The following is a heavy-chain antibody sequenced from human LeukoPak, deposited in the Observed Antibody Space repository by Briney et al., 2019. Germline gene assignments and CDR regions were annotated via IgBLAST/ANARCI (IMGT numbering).Heavy chain of an antibody. D-gene: IGHD6-6*01. J-gene: IGHJ4*02. V-gene: IGHV4-34*01. CDR2: INHSGST. CDR3: AGGRGGIAARRGNFDY. Sequence: SETLSLTCAVYGGSFSGYYWSWIRQPPGKGLEWIGEINHSGSTNYNPSLKSRVTISVDTSKNQFSLKLSSVTAADTAVYYCAGGRGGIAARRGNFDYWGQGTLVTGSS. CDR1: GGSFSGYY.